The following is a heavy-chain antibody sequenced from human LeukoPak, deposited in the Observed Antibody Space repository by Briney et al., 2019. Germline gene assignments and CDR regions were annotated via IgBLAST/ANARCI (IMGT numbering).Heavy chain of an antibody. D-gene: IGHD2-2*02. CDR1: VGSISSGNW. CDR3: ATAPILRGEGGEHYKYGMDV. V-gene: IGHV4/OR15-8*01. J-gene: IGHJ6*02. Sequence: SETLSLTCSASVGSISSGNWWSWVRQSPGKGLEWIGEIHHNGTRNYNPSLKSRVTISADTFKNHFSLILTSLTGADTAVYYCATAPILRGEGGEHYKYGMDVWGQGTTVIVSS. CDR2: IHHNGTR.